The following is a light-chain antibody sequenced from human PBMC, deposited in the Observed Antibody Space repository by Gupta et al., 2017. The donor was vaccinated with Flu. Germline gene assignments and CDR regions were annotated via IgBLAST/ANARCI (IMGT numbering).Light chain of an antibody. V-gene: IGKV3-11*01. J-gene: IGKJ2*01. Sequence: IVLTQSPATLSLSPVERAILSCRASQRESTYLAWYQQKTGQPPRLLMYDTSKRVAGIPARIMGSGSWADFTPIISTLQPADYSVYYCRQRGDWHWYTFGQVTRLEIK. CDR2: DTS. CDR3: RQRGDWHWYT. CDR1: QRESTY.